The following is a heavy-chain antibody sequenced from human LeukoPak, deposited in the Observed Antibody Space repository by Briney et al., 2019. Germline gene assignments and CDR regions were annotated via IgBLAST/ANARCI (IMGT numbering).Heavy chain of an antibody. CDR2: IKEDGTET. CDR1: GFMFSSNW. V-gene: IGHV3-7*03. D-gene: IGHD3-16*01. Sequence: PGGSLRLSCAASGFMFSSNWMSWVRLAPGKGLEWVANIKEDGTETYYVDSVKGRFTISRDNAKNSLYLQMNSLRAEDTAVYYCAKSARLAFDIWGQGTMVTVSS. CDR3: AKSARLAFDI. J-gene: IGHJ3*02.